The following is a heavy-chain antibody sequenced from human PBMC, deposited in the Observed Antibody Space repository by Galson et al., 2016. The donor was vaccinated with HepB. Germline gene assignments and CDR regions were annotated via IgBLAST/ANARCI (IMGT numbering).Heavy chain of an antibody. CDR2: ISPYNGST. J-gene: IGHJ6*02. V-gene: IGHV1-18*01. D-gene: IGHD5-12*01. CDR3: ARDTGDDFNYAMDV. Sequence: SVKVSCKASGYTFSTYGISWVRQAPGQGPEWMGWISPYNGSTNYAQKFQGRVTMTTDTSPSTAYMELRSLRSDDTAVYYCARDTGDDFNYAMDVWGQGTTVTVSS. CDR1: GYTFSTYG.